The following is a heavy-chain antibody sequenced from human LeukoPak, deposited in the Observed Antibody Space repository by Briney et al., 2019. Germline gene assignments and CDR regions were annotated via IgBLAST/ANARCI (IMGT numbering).Heavy chain of an antibody. CDR1: GFTFNNYA. CDR3: AKEIGYCSSTSCYQAFDI. D-gene: IGHD2-2*01. J-gene: IGHJ3*02. Sequence: GGSLRLSCAASGFTFNNYAMNWVRQAPGKGLEWVAVISYDGSNKYYADSVKGRFTISRDNSKNTAYVQMNSLRAEDTGVYYCAKEIGYCSSTSCYQAFDIWGQGTMVTVSS. V-gene: IGHV3-30*04. CDR2: ISYDGSNK.